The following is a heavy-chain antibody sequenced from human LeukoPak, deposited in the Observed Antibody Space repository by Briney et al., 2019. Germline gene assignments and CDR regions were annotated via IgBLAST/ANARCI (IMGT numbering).Heavy chain of an antibody. D-gene: IGHD3-16*02. CDR3: ARAYRDFAY. CDR1: GGSISSGDYY. V-gene: IGHV4-30-4*01. Sequence: SETLSLTCTVSGGSISSGDYYWSWIRQPPGKGLEWIGDMDYSGSTDYNPSLKARVTTSIDMSKNQFSLKLSPVTPADTAVFYCARAYRDFAYWGQGTLVTVSS. J-gene: IGHJ4*02. CDR2: MDYSGST.